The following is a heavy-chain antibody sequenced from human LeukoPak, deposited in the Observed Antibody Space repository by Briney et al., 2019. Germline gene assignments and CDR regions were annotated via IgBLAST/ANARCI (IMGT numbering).Heavy chain of an antibody. V-gene: IGHV1-46*03. CDR3: SRGVYGGIQLSDY. CDR1: GYTFTSYY. J-gene: IGHJ4*02. D-gene: IGHD5-18*01. CDR2: INPSGGST. Sequence: ASVKVSCKASGYTFTSYYMHWVRQAPGQGLERMGIINPSGGSTSYAQKFQGRVTMTRDTSTSTVYMELSSLRYEDAAVYYCSRGVYGGIQLSDYWGQGTLVTVSS.